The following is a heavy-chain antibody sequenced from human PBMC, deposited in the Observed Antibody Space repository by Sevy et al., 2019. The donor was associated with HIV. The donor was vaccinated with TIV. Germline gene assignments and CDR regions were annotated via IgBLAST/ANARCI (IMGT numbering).Heavy chain of an antibody. CDR1: GYTFTGYY. Sequence: ASVKVSCKASGYTFTGYYMHWVRQAPGQGLEWMGWINPNSGGTNYAQKFQGRVTMTRDTSISTAYMELGRLRSDDTAVYYCARGAAYYYGSGSPILDYWGQGTLVTVSS. J-gene: IGHJ4*02. V-gene: IGHV1-2*02. D-gene: IGHD3-10*01. CDR3: ARGAAYYYGSGSPILDY. CDR2: INPNSGGT.